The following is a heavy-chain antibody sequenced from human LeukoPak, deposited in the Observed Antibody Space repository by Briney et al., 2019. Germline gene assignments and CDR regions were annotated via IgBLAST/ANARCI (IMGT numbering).Heavy chain of an antibody. CDR2: IYYSGST. J-gene: IGHJ4*02. D-gene: IGHD3-22*01. V-gene: IGHV4-59*08. CDR1: GGSISSYY. CDR3: ARAHYYDSSGYYYPAPIYLDY. Sequence: SETLSLTCTVSGGSISSYYWSWLRQPPGKGLEWIGYIYYSGSTNYNPSLKSRVTISVDTSKNQFSLKLSSVTAADTAVYYCARAHYYDSSGYYYPAPIYLDYWGQGTLVTVSS.